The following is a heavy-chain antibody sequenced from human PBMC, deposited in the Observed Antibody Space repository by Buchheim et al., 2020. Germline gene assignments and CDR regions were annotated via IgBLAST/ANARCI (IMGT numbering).Heavy chain of an antibody. D-gene: IGHD3-22*01. CDR1: GGSFSDYY. CDR2: INRSGST. CDR3: ARGYEYYDSSGLRSFDY. Sequence: QMQLQQWGAGLLKPSETLSLTRTVYGGSFSDYYWSWIRQPSGKGLEWIGEINRSGSTNYSPSLRGRVTISVDTSNNQFSLKLSSVTAADTAVYYCARGYEYYDSSGLRSFDYWGQGTL. J-gene: IGHJ4*02. V-gene: IGHV4-34*01.